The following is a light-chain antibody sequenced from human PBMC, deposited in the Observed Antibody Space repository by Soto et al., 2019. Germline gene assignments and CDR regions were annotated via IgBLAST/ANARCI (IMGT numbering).Light chain of an antibody. Sequence: DIQLAQSPSTLSASVGDRITITCRATQSINWLAWYQQKPGKAPKLLIFEASRLESGVPSRFSGRGSGTEFTLTISSLQSDDFGTYYCQHYDTYSPMWTFGQGTKVDVK. J-gene: IGKJ1*01. CDR2: EAS. CDR1: QSINW. V-gene: IGKV1-5*03. CDR3: QHYDTYSPMWT.